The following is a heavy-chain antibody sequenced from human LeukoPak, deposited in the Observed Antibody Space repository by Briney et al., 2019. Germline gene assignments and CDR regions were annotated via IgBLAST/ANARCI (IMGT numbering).Heavy chain of an antibody. CDR3: ARLAGCTSCYSSWFDP. V-gene: IGHV4-39*07. CDR1: GGSISSSSYY. D-gene: IGHD2-2*01. CDR2: IYYSGST. J-gene: IGHJ5*02. Sequence: PSETLSPTCTVSGGSISSSSYYWGWIRQPPGKGLEWIGSIYYSGSTYYNPSLKSRVTISVDTSKNQFSLKLSSVTAADTAVYYCARLAGCTSCYSSWFDPWGQGTLVTVSS.